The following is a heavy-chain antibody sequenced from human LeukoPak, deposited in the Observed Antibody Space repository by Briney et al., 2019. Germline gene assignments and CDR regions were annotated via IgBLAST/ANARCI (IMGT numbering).Heavy chain of an antibody. Sequence: PGGSLTLSCAASGFTVNSNNMGWLPQAPGQGLEGVSTISGSGSSTYPADSVKGRFTISRGNSKNTLYLKMNSLRAEDTAVYYCAKDLREYSSSPRNAFDIWGQGTMVSVSS. D-gene: IGHD6-6*01. V-gene: IGHV3-23*01. J-gene: IGHJ3*02. CDR3: AKDLREYSSSPRNAFDI. CDR2: ISGSGSST. CDR1: GFTVNSNN.